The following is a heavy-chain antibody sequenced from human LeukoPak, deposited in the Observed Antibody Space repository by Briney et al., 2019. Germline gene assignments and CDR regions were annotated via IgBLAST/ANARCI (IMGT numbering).Heavy chain of an antibody. Sequence: GGSLRLSCAASGFTFSSYAMSWVRQAPGKGLEWVSSISSSSSYICYADSVKGRFTISRDNAKNSLYLQMNSLRAEDTAVYYCARAEGIVGATDLGYWGQGTLVTVSS. CDR3: ARAEGIVGATDLGY. CDR1: GFTFSSYA. D-gene: IGHD1-26*01. CDR2: ISSSSSYI. J-gene: IGHJ4*02. V-gene: IGHV3-21*01.